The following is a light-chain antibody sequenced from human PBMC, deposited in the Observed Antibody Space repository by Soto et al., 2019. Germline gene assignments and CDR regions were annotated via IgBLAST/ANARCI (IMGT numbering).Light chain of an antibody. Sequence: DIQLTQSPSFLSASVGDRVTITCRASQGISTYLAWYQQKPGKAPKLLIYAASTLQSGVPSRFSGSGSGTEFTLTISSLQPEDFATYYCQQLNNYALTFGGGTKVEIK. CDR1: QGISTY. CDR3: QQLNNYALT. V-gene: IGKV1-9*01. CDR2: AAS. J-gene: IGKJ4*01.